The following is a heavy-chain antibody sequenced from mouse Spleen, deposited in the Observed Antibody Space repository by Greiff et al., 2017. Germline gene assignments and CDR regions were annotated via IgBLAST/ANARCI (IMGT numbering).Heavy chain of an antibody. CDR3: ARGDYYGSSEFAY. CDR2: IYPGSGST. CDR1: GYTFTSYW. D-gene: IGHD1-1*01. J-gene: IGHJ3*01. Sequence: QVQLQQPGAELVKPGASVEMSCKASGYTFTSYWITWVKQRPGQGLEWIGDIYPGSGSTNYNEKFKSKATLTVDTSSSTAYMQLSSLTSEDSAVYYCARGDYYGSSEFAYWGQGTLVTVSA. V-gene: IGHV1-55*01.